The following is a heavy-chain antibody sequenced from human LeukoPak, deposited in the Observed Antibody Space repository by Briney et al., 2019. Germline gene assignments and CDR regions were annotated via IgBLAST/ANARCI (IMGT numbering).Heavy chain of an antibody. Sequence: SETLSLTCTVSDSSITSTYYWAWFRQPPGKGLEWIATVFRLQTVRTFNNPSLGSRVTMSLDPSHNQFSPNLTSVTAADTALYFCARVLHAPYLIDSWGQGTLVTVSS. D-gene: IGHD2-8*01. CDR1: DSSITSTYY. CDR3: ARVLHAPYLIDS. J-gene: IGHJ4*02. CDR2: VFRLQTVRT. V-gene: IGHV4-38-2*02.